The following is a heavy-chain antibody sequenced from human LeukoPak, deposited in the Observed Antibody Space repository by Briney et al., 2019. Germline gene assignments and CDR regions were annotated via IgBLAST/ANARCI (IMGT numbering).Heavy chain of an antibody. CDR1: GGSFSGYY. Sequence: SETLSLTCAVYGGSFSGYYWSWIRQPPGKGLEWIGEINHSESTNYNPSLKSRVTISVDMSKNQFSLKLSSVTAADTAVYYCARGMVKYCSSTSCRRGHYMDVWGKGTTVTVSS. CDR2: INHSEST. CDR3: ARGMVKYCSSTSCRRGHYMDV. J-gene: IGHJ6*03. D-gene: IGHD2-2*01. V-gene: IGHV4-34*01.